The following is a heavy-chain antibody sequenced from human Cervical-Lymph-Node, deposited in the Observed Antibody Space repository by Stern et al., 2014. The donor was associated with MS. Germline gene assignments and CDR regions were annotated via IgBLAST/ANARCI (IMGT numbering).Heavy chain of an antibody. D-gene: IGHD2-15*01. CDR3: AKGGGLDHWGYYGMDV. Sequence: QMQLVQSGGGVVQPGRSLRLSCAASGFTFSSCGMHWVRQAPGKGLEWVAVISYDGSNKYYPDSVKGRFTISRDNSKNTLYLQMNSLRAEDTAVYYCAKGGGLDHWGYYGMDVWGQGTTVTVSS. J-gene: IGHJ6*02. V-gene: IGHV3-30*18. CDR1: GFTFSSCG. CDR2: ISYDGSNK.